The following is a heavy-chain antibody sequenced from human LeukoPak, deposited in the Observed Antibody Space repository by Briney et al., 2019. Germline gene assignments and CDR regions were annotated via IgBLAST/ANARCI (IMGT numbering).Heavy chain of an antibody. CDR2: IRFDGSNK. J-gene: IGHJ4*02. Sequence: PGGSLRLSCVASGFTFSDHGIHWVRRAPGRGLEWVAFIRFDGSNKYCPDSVQGRFTISRDNSKNTVYLQMNSLTPEDTAFYYCAKVNSFWFDYWGQGTLVTVSS. D-gene: IGHD4-23*01. CDR1: GFTFSDHG. V-gene: IGHV3-30*02. CDR3: AKVNSFWFDY.